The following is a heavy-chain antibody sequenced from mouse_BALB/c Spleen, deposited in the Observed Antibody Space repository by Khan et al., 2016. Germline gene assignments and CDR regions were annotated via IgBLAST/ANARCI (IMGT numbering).Heavy chain of an antibody. CDR2: INTNTGEP. CDR1: GYTFTNYG. Sequence: QIQLVQSGPELKKPGETVKISCKASGYTFTNYGMNWVKQAPGKGLKWMGWINTNTGEPTYAEEFKGRFAFSLETSASTAYLQINNLKNEDTATYCGAEDYYGSNWFAYWGQGTIVTVSA. CDR3: AEDYYGSNWFAY. D-gene: IGHD1-1*01. V-gene: IGHV9-3*02. J-gene: IGHJ3*01.